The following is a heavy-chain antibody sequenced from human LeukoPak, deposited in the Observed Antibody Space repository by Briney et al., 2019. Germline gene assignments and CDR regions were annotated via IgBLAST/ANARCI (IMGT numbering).Heavy chain of an antibody. D-gene: IGHD3-22*01. CDR2: IKSKTDGGTT. V-gene: IGHV3-15*07. CDR1: GFTFSNAW. CDR3: TTDLYYYDSSGYYDGEVDY. Sequence: TTGGSLRLSCAASGFTFSNAWMNWVRQAPGKGLEWVGRIKSKTDGGTTDYAAPVKGRFTISRDNSKNTLYLQMNSLKTEDTAVYYCTTDLYYYDSSGYYDGEVDYWGQGTLVTVSS. J-gene: IGHJ4*02.